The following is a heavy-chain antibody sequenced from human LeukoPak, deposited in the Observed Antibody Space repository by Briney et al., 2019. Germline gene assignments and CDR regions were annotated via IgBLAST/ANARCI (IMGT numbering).Heavy chain of an antibody. V-gene: IGHV3-23*01. CDR1: GFTFARYA. CDR2: ISDTCTKT. J-gene: IGHJ4*02. D-gene: IGHD1-1*01. Sequence: PGGSLRLSCAASGFTFARYAMTWVRQAPGKGLEGVSLISDTCTKTYYTDSVKDWCTISRDNSKNSLFLQRNSLRADDTAVYYCVKGRWIPDYWGQGTLVTVSS. CDR3: VKGRWIPDY.